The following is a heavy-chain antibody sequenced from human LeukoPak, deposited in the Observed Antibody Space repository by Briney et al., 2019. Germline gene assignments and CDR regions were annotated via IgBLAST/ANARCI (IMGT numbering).Heavy chain of an antibody. V-gene: IGHV4-39*01. J-gene: IGHJ4*02. CDR1: GGSISSGGYY. CDR2: ISFGGST. D-gene: IGHD1-26*01. Sequence: PSQTLSLTCTVSGGSISSGGYYWSWIRQPPGKGLEWIGSISFGGSTYYNPSLKSRITISVDTSKSQFSLKLSSVTATDTAVYYCARHTPGTYFRFDYWGQGILVTVSS. CDR3: ARHTPGTYFRFDY.